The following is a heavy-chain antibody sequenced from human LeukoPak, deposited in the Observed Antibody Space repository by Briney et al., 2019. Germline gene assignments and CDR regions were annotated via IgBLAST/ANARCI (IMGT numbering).Heavy chain of an antibody. CDR2: IRSKTDGGTT. J-gene: IGHJ1*01. CDR3: AKHIYGVVSIQQ. V-gene: IGHV3-15*01. CDR1: GFTFSSYW. Sequence: GGSLRLSCAASGFTFSSYWMTWVRQAPGKGLEWVGRIRSKTDGGTTDYAVSVQGRFTISRDDSKNTLYLQMSSLKTEDTAVYYCAKHIYGVVSIQQWGQGTLVTVSS. D-gene: IGHD3-3*01.